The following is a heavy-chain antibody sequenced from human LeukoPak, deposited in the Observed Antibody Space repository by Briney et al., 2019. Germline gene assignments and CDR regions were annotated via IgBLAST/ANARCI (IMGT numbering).Heavy chain of an antibody. Sequence: GGSLRLSCAASGSTFSSYAMSWLRQAPGKGLEWVSAISGSGGSTYYADPVKGRFTISSDNSKNTLYLQMNSLKAEDTAVYYCAWSSSFGFDYWGQGTLVTVSS. J-gene: IGHJ4*02. CDR3: AWSSSFGFDY. CDR2: ISGSGGST. D-gene: IGHD6-6*01. CDR1: GSTFSSYA. V-gene: IGHV3-23*01.